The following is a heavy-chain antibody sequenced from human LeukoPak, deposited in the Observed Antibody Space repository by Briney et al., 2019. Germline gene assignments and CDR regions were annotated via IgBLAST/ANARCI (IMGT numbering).Heavy chain of an antibody. Sequence: ASVKVSCKASGYTFTGYYMHWVRQAPGQGLEWMGWINPNSGGTNYAQKFQGRVTMTRDTSISTAYMELSRLRSDDTAVYYCARNLITIFGVVIQAFAYWGQGTLVTVSS. CDR1: GYTFTGYY. J-gene: IGHJ4*02. V-gene: IGHV1-2*02. CDR3: ARNLITIFGVVIQAFAY. D-gene: IGHD3-3*01. CDR2: INPNSGGT.